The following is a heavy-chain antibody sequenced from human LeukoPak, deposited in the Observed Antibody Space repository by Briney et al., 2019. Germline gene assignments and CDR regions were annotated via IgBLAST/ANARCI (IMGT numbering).Heavy chain of an antibody. CDR2: ISGSGGST. V-gene: IGHV3-23*01. CDR1: GFTFSSYA. D-gene: IGHD3-16*01. CDR3: AKDALGGFLATPDY. Sequence: GGSLRLSCAASGFTFSSYAMSWVRQAPGKGLEWVSAISGSGGSTYYADSVKGRFTISRDNSKNTLYLQMNSPRAEDTAVYYCAKDALGGFLATPDYWGQGTLVTVSS. J-gene: IGHJ4*02.